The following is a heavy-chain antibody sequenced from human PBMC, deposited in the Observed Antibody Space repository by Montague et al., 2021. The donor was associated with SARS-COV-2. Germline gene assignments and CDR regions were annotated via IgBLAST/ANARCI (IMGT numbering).Heavy chain of an antibody. Sequence: SETLSLTCTVSCGSISSSPHFNGWLRQLSGTGLDWIGSISFSGSTYYNPSLRSRVTISVDTSKNQISLKLSSVTAADTAVYYCASPNSGRWYYFDYWGQGTLVT. CDR1: CGSISSSPHF. CDR2: ISFSGST. D-gene: IGHD4-23*01. V-gene: IGHV4-39*01. J-gene: IGHJ4*02. CDR3: ASPNSGRWYYFDY.